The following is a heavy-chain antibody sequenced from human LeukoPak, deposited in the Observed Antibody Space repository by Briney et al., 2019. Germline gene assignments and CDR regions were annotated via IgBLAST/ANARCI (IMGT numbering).Heavy chain of an antibody. CDR2: MNPNSGNT. CDR3: ARVYCSSTSCYWARYYYYYMDV. Sequence: ASVKVSCKASGYTFTSYDINWVRQATGQGLEWMGWMNPNSGNTGYAQKFQGRVTITRNTSISTAYMELSSLRSEDTAVYYCARVYCSSTSCYWARYYYYYMDVWGKGTTVTISS. D-gene: IGHD2-2*01. J-gene: IGHJ6*03. V-gene: IGHV1-8*03. CDR1: GYTFTSYD.